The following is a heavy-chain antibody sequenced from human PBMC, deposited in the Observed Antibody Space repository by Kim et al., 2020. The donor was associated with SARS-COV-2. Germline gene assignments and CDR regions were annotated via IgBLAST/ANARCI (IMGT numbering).Heavy chain of an antibody. CDR3: VKEAAFTTVVVDYYFDS. V-gene: IGHV3-30*18. CDR2: VSYEGRNT. Sequence: GGSLRLSCVASGFTFSNYGLPWVRQAAGTGLEWVGIVSYEGRNTYYAGSVKGRFTISRDNSKNTLYLQMNSLKTEDTAIYYCVKEAAFTTVVVDYYFDSWGQGTLVTVSS. D-gene: IGHD2-15*01. CDR1: GFTFSNYG. J-gene: IGHJ4*02.